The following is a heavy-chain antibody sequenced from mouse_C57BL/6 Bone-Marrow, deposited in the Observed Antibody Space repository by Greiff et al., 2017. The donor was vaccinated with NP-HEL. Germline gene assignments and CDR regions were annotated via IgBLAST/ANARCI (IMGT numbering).Heavy chain of an antibody. Sequence: QVQLKQSDAELVKPGASVKISCKVSGYTFTDHTIHWMKQRPEQGLEWIGYIYPRDGSTKYNEKFTGKATLTADKSSSTAYMQLNSLTSEDSAVYFCASEGYYYGSSYLYYYAMDYWGQGTSVTVSS. CDR2: IYPRDGST. CDR1: GYTFTDHT. J-gene: IGHJ4*01. CDR3: ASEGYYYGSSYLYYYAMDY. D-gene: IGHD1-1*01. V-gene: IGHV1-78*01.